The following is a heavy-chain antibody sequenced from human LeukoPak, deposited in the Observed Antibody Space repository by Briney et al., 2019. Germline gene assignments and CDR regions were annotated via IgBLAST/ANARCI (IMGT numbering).Heavy chain of an antibody. CDR1: GFTFSSYA. V-gene: IGHV3-30-3*01. J-gene: IGHJ4*02. CDR3: AKGYYDFWSGYRYYFDY. D-gene: IGHD3-3*01. Sequence: GGSLRLSCAASGFTFSSYAMHWVRQAPGKGLEWVAVISYDGSNKYYADSVKGRFTISRDNSKNTLYLQMNSLRAEDTAVYYCAKGYYDFWSGYRYYFDYWGQGTLVTVSS. CDR2: ISYDGSNK.